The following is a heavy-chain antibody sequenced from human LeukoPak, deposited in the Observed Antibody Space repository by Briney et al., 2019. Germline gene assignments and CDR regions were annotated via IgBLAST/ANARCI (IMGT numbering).Heavy chain of an antibody. CDR1: GYTFADYY. D-gene: IGHD1-26*01. V-gene: IGHV1-46*01. J-gene: IGHJ4*02. CDR3: ARGVGATHHFDY. Sequence: ASVKVSCKTSGYTFADYYMHWVRQAPGQGLEWMGIINPNGGSTSYAQKFQGRVTMTRDTSTSTVYMELSSLRSEETAVYYCARGVGATHHFDYWGQGTLVTVSS. CDR2: INPNGGST.